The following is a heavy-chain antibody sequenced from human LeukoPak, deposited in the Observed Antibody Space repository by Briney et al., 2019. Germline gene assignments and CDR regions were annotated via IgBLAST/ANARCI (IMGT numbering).Heavy chain of an antibody. CDR1: GGSISSYY. Sequence: PSETLSLTCTVSGGSISSYYWSWIRQPAGKGLEWIGLIYTSGSTNYNPSLKSRVTMSVDTSKNQFSLKLSSVTAADTAVYYCAREGGWSCYYYYGMDVWGQGTTVTVSS. D-gene: IGHD6-19*01. V-gene: IGHV4-4*07. CDR3: AREGGWSCYYYYGMDV. J-gene: IGHJ6*02. CDR2: IYTSGST.